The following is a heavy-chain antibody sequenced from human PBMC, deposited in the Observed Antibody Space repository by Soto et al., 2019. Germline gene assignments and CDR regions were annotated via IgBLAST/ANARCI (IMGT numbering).Heavy chain of an antibody. CDR3: ARESEDLTSNFDY. J-gene: IGHJ4*02. CDR2: VFHSGSS. Sequence: ETLSLTCTVSGASVTGFYWSWIRQPPGKGLEWIGYVFHSGSSNYNPSLKSRVTISVDTSKSQISLRLTSVTAADTAVYYCARESEDLTSNFDYWGQGTLVTVSS. V-gene: IGHV4-59*02. CDR1: GASVTGFY.